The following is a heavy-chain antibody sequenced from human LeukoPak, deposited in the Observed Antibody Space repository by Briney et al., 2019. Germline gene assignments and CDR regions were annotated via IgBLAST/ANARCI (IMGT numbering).Heavy chain of an antibody. CDR3: ARDLKMGYSSGRHSWGTGSSNDY. J-gene: IGHJ4*02. D-gene: IGHD6-19*01. V-gene: IGHV1-18*01. CDR2: ISAYNGNT. Sequence: ASVKVSCKASGYTFTSYGISWVRQAPGQGLEWMGWISAYNGNTNHAQKLQGRVTMTTDTSTSTAYMELRSLRSDDTAVYYCARDLKMGYSSGRHSWGTGSSNDYWGQGSLVTVSS. CDR1: GYTFTSYG.